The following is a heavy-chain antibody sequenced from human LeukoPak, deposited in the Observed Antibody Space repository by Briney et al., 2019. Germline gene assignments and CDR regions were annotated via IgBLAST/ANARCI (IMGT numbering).Heavy chain of an antibody. CDR2: IYPGDSDT. J-gene: IGHJ6*03. V-gene: IGHV5-51*01. CDR3: ARHSIAAAAEYYMDV. D-gene: IGHD6-13*01. CDR1: GYSFTSYW. Sequence: GESLKISXKGSGYSFTSYWIGWVRQMPGKGLEWMGIIYPGDSDTKYSPSFQGQVTISADKSISTAYLQWSSLKASDTAMYYCARHSIAAAAEYYMDVWGKGTTVTVSS.